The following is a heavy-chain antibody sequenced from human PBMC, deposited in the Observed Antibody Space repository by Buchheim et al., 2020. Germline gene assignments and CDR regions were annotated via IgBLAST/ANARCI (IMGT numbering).Heavy chain of an antibody. V-gene: IGHV3-48*01. CDR3: APSPYCTNGVCPVGG. J-gene: IGHJ4*02. D-gene: IGHD2-8*01. CDR1: GFTFSSYS. CDR2: ISSSSTI. Sequence: EVQLVESGGGLVQPGGSLRLSCAASGFTFSSYSMNWVRQAPGKGLEWVSYISSSSTIYYADSVKGRFTISRDNAKNYLYLQMNSLRAEDTAVYYCAPSPYCTNGVCPVGGWGQGTL.